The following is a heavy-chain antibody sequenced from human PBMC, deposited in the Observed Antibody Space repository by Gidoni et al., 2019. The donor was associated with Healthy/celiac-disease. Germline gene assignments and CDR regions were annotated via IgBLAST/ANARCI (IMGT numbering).Heavy chain of an antibody. CDR2: IIPIFGTA. Sequence: QVQLVQSGAEVKKPGSSVKVSCKASGGTFSSYAISWVRQAPGQGLEWMGGIIPIFGTANDAQKFQGRVTITADKSTSTAYMELSSLRSEDTAVYYCARQGWSYRDDYYFDYWGQGTLVTVSS. CDR1: GGTFSSYA. V-gene: IGHV1-69*06. D-gene: IGHD1-26*01. CDR3: ARQGWSYRDDYYFDY. J-gene: IGHJ4*02.